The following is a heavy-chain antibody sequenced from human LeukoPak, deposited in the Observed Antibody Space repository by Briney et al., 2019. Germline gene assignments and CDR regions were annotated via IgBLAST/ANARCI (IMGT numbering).Heavy chain of an antibody. D-gene: IGHD3-22*01. CDR3: ARDPDKDYYYDNSGYYMYY. CDR1: GYTFTSYY. CDR2: INPSGGST. V-gene: IGHV1-46*01. Sequence: GSSVKVSCKASGYTFTSYYMHWVRQAPGQGLEWMGIINPSGGSTSYAQKFQGRVTMTRDTSTSTVYMELSSLRSEDTAVYYCARDPDKDYYYDNSGYYMYYWGQGTLVTVSS. J-gene: IGHJ4*02.